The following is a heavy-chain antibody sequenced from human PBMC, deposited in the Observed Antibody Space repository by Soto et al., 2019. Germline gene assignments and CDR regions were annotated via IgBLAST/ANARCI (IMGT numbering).Heavy chain of an antibody. V-gene: IGHV1-2*04. D-gene: IGHD3-3*01. Sequence: ASVKVSCKASGYTFTGYYIHWVRQAPGQGLEWMGWINPNGGGTNYAQKFQDWVTMTRDTSISTAYMELSRLKSDDTAVYYCARVETIFGVVPAYWGQGTLVTVSS. J-gene: IGHJ4*02. CDR1: GYTFTGYY. CDR3: ARVETIFGVVPAY. CDR2: INPNGGGT.